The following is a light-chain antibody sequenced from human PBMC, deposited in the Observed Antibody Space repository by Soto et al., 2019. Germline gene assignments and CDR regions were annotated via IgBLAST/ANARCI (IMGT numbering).Light chain of an antibody. V-gene: IGKV3-20*01. CDR3: QQYGSSPIT. CDR2: GAS. J-gene: IGKJ5*01. CDR1: QSVSSSY. Sequence: EIVLTQYPGTLSLSPGERATLSCRASQSVSSSYLAWYQQKPGQAPRLLIYGASSRATGIPDRFSGSGSGTDFTLTISRLEPEDFAVYYCQQYGSSPITFGQGTLLEVK.